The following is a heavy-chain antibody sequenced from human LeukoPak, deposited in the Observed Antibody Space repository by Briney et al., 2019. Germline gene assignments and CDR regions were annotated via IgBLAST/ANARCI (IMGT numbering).Heavy chain of an antibody. D-gene: IGHD3-10*01. CDR2: ISSSGSTI. J-gene: IGHJ4*02. CDR3: AKSSLWSLYYFDY. CDR1: GFTFSDYY. V-gene: IGHV3-11*01. Sequence: GGSLRLSCAASGFTFSDYYMSWIRQAPGKGLEWVPYISSSGSTIYYADSVKGRFTISRHNSKNTLYLQMNSLRAEDTAVYYCAKSSLWSLYYFDYWGQGTLVTVSS.